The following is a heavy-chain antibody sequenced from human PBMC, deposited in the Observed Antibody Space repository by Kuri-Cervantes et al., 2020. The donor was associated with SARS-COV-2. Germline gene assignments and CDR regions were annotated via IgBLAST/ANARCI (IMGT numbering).Heavy chain of an antibody. CDR1: GGSISSGSYY. CDR3: ARVAAGYFDY. CDR2: IYTSGST. V-gene: IGHV4-61*02. D-gene: IGHD6-25*01. Sequence: SETLSLTCTVSGGSISSGSYYWSWIRQPAGKGLEWVGRIYTSGSTNYNPSLKSRVTISVDTFKNQFSLKLSPVTAADTAVYYCARVAAGYFDYWGQGTLVTVSS. J-gene: IGHJ4*02.